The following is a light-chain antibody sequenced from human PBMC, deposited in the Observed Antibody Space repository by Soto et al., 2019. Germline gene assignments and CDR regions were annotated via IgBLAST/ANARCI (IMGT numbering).Light chain of an antibody. CDR1: SSDIGAYNF. CDR3: QSYDSDFVV. CDR2: GVS. J-gene: IGLJ2*01. Sequence: QSALTQPPSASGSPGQSVSISCTGTSSDIGAYNFVSWYQQHPGKAPRLMIYGVSKRPSGVPDRFSGSKSGNTASLTVSGLQAEDEADYYCQSYDSDFVVFGGGTKLTVL. V-gene: IGLV2-8*01.